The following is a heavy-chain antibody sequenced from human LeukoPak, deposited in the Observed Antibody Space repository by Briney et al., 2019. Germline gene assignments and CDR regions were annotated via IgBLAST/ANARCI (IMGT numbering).Heavy chain of an antibody. CDR3: AREPLGFLEWSRTHAFDI. CDR2: IYTSGST. Sequence: TPSETLSLTCTVSGGSISSGTHYWSWIRQPAGKGLEWIGRIYTSGSTNYNPSLKSRVTISVDTSKNQFSLKLSSVTAADTAVYYCAREPLGFLEWSRTHAFDIWGQGTMVTVSS. D-gene: IGHD3-3*01. V-gene: IGHV4-61*02. J-gene: IGHJ3*02. CDR1: GGSISSGTHY.